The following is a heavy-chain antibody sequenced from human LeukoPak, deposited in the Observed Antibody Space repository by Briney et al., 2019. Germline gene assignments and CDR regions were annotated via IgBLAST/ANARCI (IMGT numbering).Heavy chain of an antibody. CDR3: AKEQIGYNRPVDY. J-gene: IGHJ4*02. D-gene: IGHD5-24*01. CDR1: GFTFSSYA. Sequence: PGGSLRLSCAASGFTFSSYAMSWVRQAPGKGLEWVSAISGSGGSTYYADSVKGRFTISRDNFKNTLFLQMNTLRAEDTAIYYCAKEQIGYNRPVDYWGQGTLVTVSS. CDR2: ISGSGGST. V-gene: IGHV3-23*01.